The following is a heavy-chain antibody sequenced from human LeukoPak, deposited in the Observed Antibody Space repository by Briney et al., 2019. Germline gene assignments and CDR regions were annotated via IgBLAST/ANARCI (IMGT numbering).Heavy chain of an antibody. CDR1: GGSFSGYY. CDR3: ARTYYYGSGSYLNWFDP. J-gene: IGHJ5*02. V-gene: IGHV4-34*01. D-gene: IGHD3-10*01. Sequence: SETLSLTCAVYGGSFSGYYWSWIRQPPGKGLEWIGEINHSGSTNYNPSLKSRVTISVDTSKSQFSLKLSSVTAADTAVYYCARTYYYGSGSYLNWFDPWGQGTLVTVSS. CDR2: INHSGST.